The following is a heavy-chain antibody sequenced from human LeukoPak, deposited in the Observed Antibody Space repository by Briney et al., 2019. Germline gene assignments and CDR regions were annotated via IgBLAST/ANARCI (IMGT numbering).Heavy chain of an antibody. CDR3: ARSIVGATTNYFDY. CDR2: IIPIFGTA. J-gene: IGHJ4*02. D-gene: IGHD1-26*01. CDR1: GGTFSSYA. V-gene: IGHV1-69*05. Sequence: RGASVKVSCKASGGTFSSYAISWVRQAPGQVLEWMGGIIPIFGTANYAQKFQGRVTITTDESTSTAYMELSSLRSEDTAVYYCARSIVGATTNYFDYWGQGTLVTVSS.